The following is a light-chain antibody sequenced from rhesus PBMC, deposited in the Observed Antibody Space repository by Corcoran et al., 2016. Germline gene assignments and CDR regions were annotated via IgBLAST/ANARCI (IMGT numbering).Light chain of an antibody. J-gene: IGKJ4*01. Sequence: DIQMTQSPSSLSASVGDRVTITCWASQGISNDLAWYKQKPGETPKLLIHEASSLQSGIPSRFSGSGSGTDFTLTISSLQPEDFATYYFQHYYSTPLTFGGGTKVEIK. V-gene: IGKV1-25*01. CDR3: QHYYSTPLT. CDR1: QGISND. CDR2: EAS.